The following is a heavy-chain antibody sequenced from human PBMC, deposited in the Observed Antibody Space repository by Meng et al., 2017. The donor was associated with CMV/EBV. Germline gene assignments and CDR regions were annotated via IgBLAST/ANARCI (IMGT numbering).Heavy chain of an antibody. V-gene: IGHV3-15*01. D-gene: IGHD6-13*01. CDR2: IKSKTDSGTT. CDR1: GFTFSNAW. Sequence: GESLKISCAASGFTFSNAWMSWVRQAPGKGLEWVGRIKSKTDSGTTDYAAPVKGRFTISRDDSKNTLYLQMNSLKTEDTAVYYCTTGLYSSSWYGSTYYYYYGMDVWGQGTTVTVSS. CDR3: TTGLYSSSWYGSTYYYYYGMDV. J-gene: IGHJ6*02.